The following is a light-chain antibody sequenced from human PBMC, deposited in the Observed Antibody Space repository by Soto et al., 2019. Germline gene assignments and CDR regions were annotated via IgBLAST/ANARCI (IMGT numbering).Light chain of an antibody. CDR3: QHYNSDPWT. CDR1: QTXXXW. Sequence: IEXXXSPSTXXASVGDRVTXXXXASQTXXXWLAWYQQRPGKAPKVLIYDASTLENGVPARFSGSGSETEFTLTISSLQPEDSATYYCQHYNSDPWTFGQGTKVEIK. J-gene: IGKJ1*01. CDR2: DAS. V-gene: IGKV1-5*01.